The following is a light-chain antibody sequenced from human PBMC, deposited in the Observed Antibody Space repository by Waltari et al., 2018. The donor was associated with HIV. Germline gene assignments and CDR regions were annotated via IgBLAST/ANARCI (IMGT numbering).Light chain of an antibody. CDR3: QQYHTTPQT. Sequence: DIQLTQSPSFLSASVGDRVTITCRASQGISTDLAWYQQKPGKAPKLLIYVASTLESGVPSRFSGSGSVTEFTLTINSLQPEDFATYYCQQYHTTPQTFGQGTKVEIK. CDR2: VAS. J-gene: IGKJ1*01. V-gene: IGKV1-9*01. CDR1: QGISTD.